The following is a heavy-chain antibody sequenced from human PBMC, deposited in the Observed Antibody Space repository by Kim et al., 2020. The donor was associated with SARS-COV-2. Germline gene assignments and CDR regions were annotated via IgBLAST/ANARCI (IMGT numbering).Heavy chain of an antibody. Sequence: GGSLRLSCAASGFTFSSYSMNWVRQAPGKGLEWVSSISSSRSYIYYADSVKGRFTISRDNAKNSLYLQMNSLRAEDTAVYYCARHYGSGSVSYWGQRTLVSVSS. CDR1: GFTFSSYS. J-gene: IGHJ4*02. CDR2: ISSSRSYI. V-gene: IGHV3-21*01. CDR3: ARHYGSGSVSY. D-gene: IGHD3-10*01.